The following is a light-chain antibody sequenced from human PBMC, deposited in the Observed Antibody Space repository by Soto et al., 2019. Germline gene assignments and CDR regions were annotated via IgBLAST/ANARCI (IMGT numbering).Light chain of an antibody. CDR3: QQNFNIILT. V-gene: IGKV1-39*01. Sequence: DIQLTQSPSSLSASVGDTFTITCRASQSISTYLNWWQHKPGTAPRLLISSASNLRTGVPSRFSGSGSGAAFTLTIRSLQPEDSATYFCQQNFNIILTFGGGTKVDIK. CDR1: QSISTY. CDR2: SAS. J-gene: IGKJ4*01.